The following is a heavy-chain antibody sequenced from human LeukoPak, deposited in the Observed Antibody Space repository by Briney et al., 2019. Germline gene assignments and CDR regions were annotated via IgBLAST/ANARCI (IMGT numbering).Heavy chain of an antibody. V-gene: IGHV3-9*01. CDR2: ISWNSGSI. D-gene: IGHD1-7*01. J-gene: IGHJ4*02. CDR1: GFTFDDYA. Sequence: GGSLRLSCAASGFTFDDYAMHWVRQAPGKGLEWVSGISWNSGSIGYADSVKGRFTISRDNAKNSLYLQMNSLRAEDTALYYCASEHLLTGTTYWGQGTLVTVSS. CDR3: ASEHLLTGTTY.